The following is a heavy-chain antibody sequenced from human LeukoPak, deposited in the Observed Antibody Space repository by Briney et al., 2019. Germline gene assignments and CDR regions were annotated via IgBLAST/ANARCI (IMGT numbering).Heavy chain of an antibody. CDR3: AKAVGSYGDYSYGFDY. Sequence: GASLRLSCAASGFTFSSYAMSWVRQAPGKGLEWVSAISGSGGSTYYADSVKGRFTISRDNSKNTLYLQMNSLRAEDTAVYYCAKAVGSYGDYSYGFDYWGQGTLVTVSS. V-gene: IGHV3-23*01. CDR2: ISGSGGST. D-gene: IGHD4-17*01. CDR1: GFTFSSYA. J-gene: IGHJ4*02.